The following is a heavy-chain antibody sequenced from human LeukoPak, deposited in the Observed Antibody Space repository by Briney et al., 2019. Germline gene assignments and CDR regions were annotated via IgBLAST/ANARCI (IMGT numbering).Heavy chain of an antibody. CDR1: GYTFTSYY. CDR3: ARGVLPGVLRHYFDY. V-gene: IGHV1-46*01. Sequence: ASVKVSCKASGYTFTSYYMHWVRQAPGQGLEWMGIINPSGGSTSYAQKFQGRVTMTRDTSTSTVYMELSSLRTEDTAVYYCARGVLPGVLRHYFDYWGQGTLVTVSS. D-gene: IGHD6-25*01. CDR2: INPSGGST. J-gene: IGHJ4*02.